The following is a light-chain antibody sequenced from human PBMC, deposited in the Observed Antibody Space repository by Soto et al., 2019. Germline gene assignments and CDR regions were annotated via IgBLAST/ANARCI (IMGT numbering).Light chain of an antibody. CDR3: LQDYTYPHT. V-gene: IGKV1-6*01. CDR2: AAS. J-gene: IGKJ4*01. CDR1: QGIRHD. Sequence: AIEMTQSPSSLSVSVGDRVTITCRASQGIRHDLGWYQQKPGKAPELLIYAASILQSGVPSRFSGSGSGTDFTLTITILQLEYFAIYYCLQDYTYPHTFGGGTKVEIK.